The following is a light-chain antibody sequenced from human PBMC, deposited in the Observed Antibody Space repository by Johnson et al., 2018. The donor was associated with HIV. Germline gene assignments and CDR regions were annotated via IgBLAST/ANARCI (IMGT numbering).Light chain of an antibody. V-gene: IGLV1-51*01. Sequence: QSVLTQPPSVSAAPGQKVTISCSGSSSNIGNNYVSWYQQLPGTSPKLLIYDNNKRPSGIPDRFSGSKSGTSATLGITGLQTGDEADYYCATWDNSLSAGRNGFGTGTKVTVL. CDR2: DNN. CDR1: SSNIGNNY. CDR3: ATWDNSLSAGRNG. J-gene: IGLJ1*01.